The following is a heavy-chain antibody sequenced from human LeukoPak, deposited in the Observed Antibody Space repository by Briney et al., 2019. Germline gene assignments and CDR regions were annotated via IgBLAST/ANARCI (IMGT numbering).Heavy chain of an antibody. J-gene: IGHJ6*03. CDR1: GFTLSNYS. CDR3: ARRPGVDYGYYYYYMDV. V-gene: IGHV3-48*01. CDR2: ISGSGFTI. Sequence: PGGSLRLSCAVSGFTLSNYSMNWVRQAPGKGLEWISYISGSGFTIHYADSVKGRFTISRDNAKNSLYLQMNSLRAEDTAVYYCARRPGVDYGYYYYYMDVWGKGTTVTVSS. D-gene: IGHD4-17*01.